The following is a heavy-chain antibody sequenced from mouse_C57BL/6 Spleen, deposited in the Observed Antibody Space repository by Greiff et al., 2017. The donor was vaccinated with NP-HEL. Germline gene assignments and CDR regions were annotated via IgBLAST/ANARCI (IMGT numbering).Heavy chain of an antibody. J-gene: IGHJ1*03. CDR1: GYTFTSYW. V-gene: IGHV1-64*01. CDR3: ARSEGITTVVDV. CDR2: IHPNSGST. D-gene: IGHD1-1*01. Sequence: QVQLQQPGAELVKPGASVKLSCKASGYTFTSYWMHWVKQRPGQGLEWIGMIHPNSGSTNYNEKFKSKATLTVDKSSSTAYMQLSSLTSEDSAVYYCARSEGITTVVDVWGTGTTVTVSS.